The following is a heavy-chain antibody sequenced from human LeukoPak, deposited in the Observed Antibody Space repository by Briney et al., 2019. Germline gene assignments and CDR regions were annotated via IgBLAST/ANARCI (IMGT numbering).Heavy chain of an antibody. CDR2: ISSSSSYI. V-gene: IGHV3-21*01. D-gene: IGHD2-2*01. CDR1: GFTFSSYS. J-gene: IGHJ4*02. CDR3: ARVMDCSSTSCYDLEAFDY. Sequence: GGSLRLSCAASGFTFSSYSMNWVRQAPGKGLEWVSSISSSSSYIYYADSVKGRFTISRDNAKNSLYLQMNSLRAEDTAVYYCARVMDCSSTSCYDLEAFDYWGQGTLVTVSS.